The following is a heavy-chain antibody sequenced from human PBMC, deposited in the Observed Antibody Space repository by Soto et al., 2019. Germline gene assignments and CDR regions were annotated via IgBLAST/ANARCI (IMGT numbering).Heavy chain of an antibody. CDR2: ISGSGGST. CDR3: AKDLVEPFGYFDY. D-gene: IGHD2-15*01. J-gene: IGHJ4*02. CDR1: GFTFRSYA. Sequence: PGGTLSLSSAASGFTFRSYAISWVLQEPGKGLEWVSAISGSGGSTYYADSVKGRFTISRDNSKNTLYLQMNSLRAEDTAVYYCAKDLVEPFGYFDYWGQGTLVTVSS. V-gene: IGHV3-23*01.